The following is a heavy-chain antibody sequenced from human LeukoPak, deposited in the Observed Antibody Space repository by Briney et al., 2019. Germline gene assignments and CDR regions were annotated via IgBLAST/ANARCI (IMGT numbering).Heavy chain of an antibody. CDR1: GFTFSDYY. J-gene: IGHJ4*02. Sequence: GGPLRLSCAASGFTFSDYYMSWIRQAPGKGLEWVSYISSSGSTIYYADSVKGRFTISRDNAKNSLYLQMNSLRAEDTAVYYCARDVFSSVRVIVKGFDYWGQGTLVTVSS. V-gene: IGHV3-11*01. CDR3: ARDVFSSVRVIVKGFDY. D-gene: IGHD3-16*02. CDR2: ISSSGSTI.